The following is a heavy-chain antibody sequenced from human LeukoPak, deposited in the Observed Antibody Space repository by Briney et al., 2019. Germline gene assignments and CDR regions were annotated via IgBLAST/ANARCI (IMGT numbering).Heavy chain of an antibody. CDR1: GFTFSSYS. CDR3: ARVAGYNLNDAFDI. CDR2: ISSSSSTI. D-gene: IGHD5-24*01. V-gene: IGHV3-48*01. J-gene: IGHJ3*02. Sequence: GGSLRLSCAASGFTFSSYSMNWVRQAPGKGLEWVSYISSSSSTIYYADSVKGRFTISRDNAKNSLYLQMNSLRAEDTAVYYCARVAGYNLNDAFDIWGQGTMVTVSS.